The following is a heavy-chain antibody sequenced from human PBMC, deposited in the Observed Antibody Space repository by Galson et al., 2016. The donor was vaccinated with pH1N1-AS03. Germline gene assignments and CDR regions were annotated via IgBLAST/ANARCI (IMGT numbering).Heavy chain of an antibody. Sequence: SGYTFSRYYMHWMRQAPGQGPEWMGVIDPSIGSTTYAQRFQGRVTMTRDTATTTAYMELSSLRSDDSAVYYCAAYGSGSRGGFDFWGQGALITVSS. D-gene: IGHD3-10*01. V-gene: IGHV1-46*01. CDR3: AAYGSGSRGGFDF. CDR1: GYTFSRYY. CDR2: IDPSIGST. J-gene: IGHJ4*02.